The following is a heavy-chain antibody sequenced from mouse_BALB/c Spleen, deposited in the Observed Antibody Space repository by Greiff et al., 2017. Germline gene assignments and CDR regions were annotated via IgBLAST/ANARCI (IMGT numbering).Heavy chain of an antibody. J-gene: IGHJ1*01. CDR3: ARGTVVDPNWYFDV. Sequence: VHVKQSGPSLVKPSQTLSLTCSVTGDSITSGYWNWIRKFPGNKLEYMGYISYSGSTYYNPSLKSRISITRDTSKNQYYLQLNSVTTEDTATYYCARGTVVDPNWYFDVWGAGTTVTVSS. V-gene: IGHV3-8*02. D-gene: IGHD1-1*01. CDR1: GDSITSGY. CDR2: ISYSGST.